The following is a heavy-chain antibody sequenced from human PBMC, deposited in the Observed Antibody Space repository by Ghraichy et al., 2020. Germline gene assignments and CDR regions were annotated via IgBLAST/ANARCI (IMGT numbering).Heavy chain of an antibody. CDR1: GGSISSSSYY. CDR2: IYYSGST. Sequence: SETLSLTCTVSGGSISSSSYYWGWIRQRPGKGLEWIGSIYYSGSTYYNPSLKSRVTISVDTSKNQFSLKLSSVTAADTAVYYCARPTYCSGGSCLDAFDIWGQGTMVTVSS. V-gene: IGHV4-39*01. CDR3: ARPTYCSGGSCLDAFDI. D-gene: IGHD2-15*01. J-gene: IGHJ3*02.